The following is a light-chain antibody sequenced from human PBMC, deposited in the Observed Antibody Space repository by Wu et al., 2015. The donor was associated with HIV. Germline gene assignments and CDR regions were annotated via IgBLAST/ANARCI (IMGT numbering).Light chain of an antibody. CDR3: QQTFGTPRA. CDR1: QSVSIF. Sequence: EIVLTQSPATLSLSPGETATLSCRASQSVSIFLAWYQQKPGQAPRLLIYDASNRATGIPARFSGSGSGTDFTLTISSLQPEDFATYYCQQTFGTPRAFGRGT. CDR2: DAS. V-gene: IGKV3-11*01. J-gene: IGKJ1*01.